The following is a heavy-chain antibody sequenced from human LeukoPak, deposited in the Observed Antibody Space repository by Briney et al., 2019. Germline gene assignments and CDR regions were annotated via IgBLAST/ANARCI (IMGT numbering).Heavy chain of an antibody. CDR3: ARGRYSSPSIPT. D-gene: IGHD6-6*01. CDR2: INHSGST. CDR1: GGSFSGYC. J-gene: IGHJ5*02. V-gene: IGHV4-34*01. Sequence: PSETLSLTCAVYGGSFSGYCWSWIRQPPGKGLEWIGEINHSGSTNYNPSLKSRVTISVDTSKNQFSLKLSSVTAADTAVYYCARGRYSSPSIPTWGQGTLVTVSS.